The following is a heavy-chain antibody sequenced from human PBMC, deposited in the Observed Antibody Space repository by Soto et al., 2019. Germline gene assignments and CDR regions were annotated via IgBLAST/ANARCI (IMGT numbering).Heavy chain of an antibody. CDR1: AFPFSNYN. J-gene: IGHJ4*02. CDR2: ISSGSTTI. D-gene: IGHD3-10*01. CDR3: ARDPGGGEYLDY. Sequence: GGSLRLSCAASAFPFSNYNMNWVRQAPGKGLEWVSYISSGSTTIYYADSVKGRFTLSRDNAQNSLYLQMNSLRDEDTAVYYCARDPGGGEYLDYWGQGTLVTVSS. V-gene: IGHV3-48*02.